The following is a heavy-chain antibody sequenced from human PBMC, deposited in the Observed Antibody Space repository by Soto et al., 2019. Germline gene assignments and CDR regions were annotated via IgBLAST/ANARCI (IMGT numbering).Heavy chain of an antibody. V-gene: IGHV3-11*06. Sequence: GGSLRLSCAASGFTFRDYYMSWIRQAPGKGLEWVSYISSTGSYAKYADSVKGRFTISRDNAKNSLYLKMNSLRAADTDVYYCARDSSITPRPLDYWGQGTPVTVSS. D-gene: IGHD6-6*01. CDR1: GFTFRDYY. J-gene: IGHJ4*02. CDR3: ARDSSITPRPLDY. CDR2: ISSTGSYA.